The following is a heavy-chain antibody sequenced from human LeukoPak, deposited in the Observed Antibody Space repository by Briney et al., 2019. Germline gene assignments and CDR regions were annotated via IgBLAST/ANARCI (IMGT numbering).Heavy chain of an antibody. V-gene: IGHV4-61*01. CDR3: ARYVRTATSKFDF. J-gene: IGHJ4*02. Sequence: SQTLSLTCTVSGGSVSSGSYYWSWIRQSPGKGLEWIGYVYYMGGTNYNPSLKSRVTISVDTSKNQFSLKLSSVTAADTAMYYCARYVRTATSKFDFWGQGTLVTVSS. D-gene: IGHD2-21*02. CDR2: VYYMGGT. CDR1: GGSVSSGSYY.